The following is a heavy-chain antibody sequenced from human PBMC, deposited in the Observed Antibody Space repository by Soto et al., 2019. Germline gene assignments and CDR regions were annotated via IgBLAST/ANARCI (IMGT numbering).Heavy chain of an antibody. D-gene: IGHD3-16*01. CDR3: ARGGREVPRIPYDT. V-gene: IGHV1-2*02. Sequence: ASVKVSCKASGYTFTDYYVHWVRQAPGQGLEWMGWINPNVGGTNYARKFQGRVTMTRDTSISTIYMKLTRLSPDDAAIYYCARGGREVPRIPYDTWGQGTRVTVSS. J-gene: IGHJ5*02. CDR2: INPNVGGT. CDR1: GYTFTDYY.